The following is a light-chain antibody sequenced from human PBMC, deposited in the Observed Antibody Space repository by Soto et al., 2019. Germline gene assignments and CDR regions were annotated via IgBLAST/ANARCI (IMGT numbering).Light chain of an antibody. CDR1: QSVSSY. V-gene: IGKV3-11*01. Sequence: EIVLTQSPATLSLSPGERATLSCRASQSVSSYLAWYQQKPGQAPRLLIYDASNRATGIPARFSGSGSGTDFTLTISSRQPEDFAVYYCQKYNSAPLTFGGGTKVEIK. J-gene: IGKJ4*02. CDR3: QKYNSAPLT. CDR2: DAS.